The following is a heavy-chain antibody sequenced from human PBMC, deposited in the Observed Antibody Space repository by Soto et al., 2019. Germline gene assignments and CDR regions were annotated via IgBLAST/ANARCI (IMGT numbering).Heavy chain of an antibody. V-gene: IGHV3-21*01. D-gene: IGHD6-13*01. CDR2: ISSSSSYI. CDR1: GFTFSSYS. J-gene: IGHJ5*02. Sequence: GGSLRLSCAASGFTFSSYSMNWVRQAPGKGLEWVSSISSSSSYIYYADSVKGRFTISRDNAKNSLYLQMNSLRAEDTAVYYCARDPGSSWYGYNWFDPWGQGTLVTVSS. CDR3: ARDPGSSWYGYNWFDP.